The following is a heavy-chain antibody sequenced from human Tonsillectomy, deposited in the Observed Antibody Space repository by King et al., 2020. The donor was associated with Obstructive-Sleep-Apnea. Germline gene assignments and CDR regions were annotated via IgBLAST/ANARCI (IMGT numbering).Heavy chain of an antibody. Sequence: VQLVESGGGLVQPGRSLRLSCAASGFSLDDYAMYWVRQAPGKGLEWVSGISWNSGRIGYADSVKGRFTISRDNAKNSLYLQMNSLRAEDTALYYCAKDVYGATGGYFDLWGRGTLVTVSS. V-gene: IGHV3-9*01. CDR3: AKDVYGATGGYFDL. D-gene: IGHD4-17*01. CDR2: ISWNSGRI. J-gene: IGHJ2*01. CDR1: GFSLDDYA.